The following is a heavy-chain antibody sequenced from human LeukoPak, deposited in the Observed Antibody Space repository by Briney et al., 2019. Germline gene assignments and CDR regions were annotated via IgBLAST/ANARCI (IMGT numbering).Heavy chain of an antibody. V-gene: IGHV3-11*01. D-gene: IGHD4-17*01. Sequence: GGSLRLSCAASGFTFSDYYMSWIRQAPGKGLEWVSHISSSGGTIKYGDSVKGQFTISRDNVKKSLYLQMNSLRADDTAVYYCTRVAVGDYGDYVNYYFYYYMDVWGKGTTVTVSS. CDR2: ISSSGGTI. J-gene: IGHJ6*03. CDR1: GFTFSDYY. CDR3: TRVAVGDYGDYVNYYFYYYMDV.